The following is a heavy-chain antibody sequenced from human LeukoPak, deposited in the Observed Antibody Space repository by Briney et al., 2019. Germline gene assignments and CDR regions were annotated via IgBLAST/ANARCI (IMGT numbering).Heavy chain of an antibody. J-gene: IGHJ6*02. CDR1: ILTFNADV. Sequence: GGSLRLSCAASILTFNADVMGWVRQATGKGLECISAISGSGGRTYYADSVKGRFAISRDNSRNTLYLQMNSLRLEDTAIYYCARVSGRILIWPQPFGDGMDVWGQGTTVTVSS. V-gene: IGHV3-23*01. CDR3: ARVSGRILIWPQPFGDGMDV. CDR2: ISGSGGRT. D-gene: IGHD3-16*01.